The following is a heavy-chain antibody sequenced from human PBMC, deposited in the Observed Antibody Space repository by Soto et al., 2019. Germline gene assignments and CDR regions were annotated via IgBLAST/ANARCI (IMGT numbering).Heavy chain of an antibody. V-gene: IGHV4-39*01. CDR2: IYYSGST. D-gene: IGHD3-22*01. Sequence: QLQLQESGPGLVKPSETLSLTCTVSGGSISSSSYYWGWIRQPPGKGLEWIGSIYYSGSTYYNPSLKSRVTISVDTSKNQFSLKLSSVTAADTAVYYCARHRAYDSSGYADYWGQGTLVTVSS. CDR1: GGSISSSSYY. CDR3: ARHRAYDSSGYADY. J-gene: IGHJ4*02.